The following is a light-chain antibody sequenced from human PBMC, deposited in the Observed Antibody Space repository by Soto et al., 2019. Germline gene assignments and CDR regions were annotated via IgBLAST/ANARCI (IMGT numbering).Light chain of an antibody. Sequence: QSVLTQPASVSGSPGQSITISCTRSSTDFENYNLVSWYQHCPDKAPKLIIYEGTKRPSEISDRFSGSESDTTASLIISGLQPEDEADYYGSSYAGSSARVVFGGGTKLTVL. V-gene: IGLV2-23*01. CDR3: SSYAGSSARVV. J-gene: IGLJ2*01. CDR1: STDFENYNL. CDR2: EGT.